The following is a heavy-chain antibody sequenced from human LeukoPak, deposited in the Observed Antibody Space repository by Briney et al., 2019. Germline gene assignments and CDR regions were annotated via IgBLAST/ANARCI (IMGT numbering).Heavy chain of an antibody. D-gene: IGHD3-10*01. CDR1: GFTFSSYA. V-gene: IGHV3-23*01. CDR3: ASVVVDYYGSGSYYPSYDY. CDR2: ISGSGGST. J-gene: IGHJ4*02. Sequence: SGGSLRLSCAASGFTFSSYAMSCVRQAPGKGLGWVSRISGSGGSTYYTDSVKGRFTISRDNSKNTLYLEMNSRSAEDTAVYYCASVVVDYYGSGSYYPSYDYWGQGTLVTVSS.